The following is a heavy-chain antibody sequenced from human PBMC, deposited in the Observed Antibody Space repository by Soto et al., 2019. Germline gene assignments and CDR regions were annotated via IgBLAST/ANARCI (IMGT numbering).Heavy chain of an antibody. J-gene: IGHJ4*02. CDR2: VSSSGSRP. D-gene: IGHD3-3*01. CDR3: ARRDCGSGRNCEFGAPAFAY. V-gene: IGHV3-23*01. Sequence: EVQLLESGADLVQPGGSLRRSCAASGFTFSTYDMSWVRQAPGKGLAWVSSVSSSGSRPYYADSVKGRFTISRDNSKNTLYLQMSSLGAADTAVYHCARRDCGSGRNCEFGAPAFAYWGQGNLVTVTS. CDR1: GFTFSTYD.